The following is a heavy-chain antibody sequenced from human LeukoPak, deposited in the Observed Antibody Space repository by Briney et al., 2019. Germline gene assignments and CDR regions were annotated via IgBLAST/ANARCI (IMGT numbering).Heavy chain of an antibody. J-gene: IGHJ6*03. D-gene: IGHD2/OR15-2a*01. CDR2: INHSGST. Sequence: SETLSLTCAVYGGSFSGYYWSWIRQPPGKGLEWIGEINHSGSTNYNPPLKSRVTISVDTSKNQFSLKLSSVTAADTAVYYCARHSMYYYMDVWGKGTTVTISS. CDR1: GGSFSGYY. V-gene: IGHV4-34*01. CDR3: ARHSMYYYMDV.